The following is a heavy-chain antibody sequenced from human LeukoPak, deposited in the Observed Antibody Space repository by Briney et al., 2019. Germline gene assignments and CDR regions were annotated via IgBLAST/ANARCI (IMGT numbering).Heavy chain of an antibody. V-gene: IGHV3-21*01. CDR3: ARPSGSYYGFDY. CDR1: GFIFSSYT. J-gene: IGHJ4*02. Sequence: GGSLRLSCAASGFIFSSYTMNWVRQAPGKGLEWVSSISSSSSYIYYADSVKGRFTISRDNAKNSLYLQMNSLRAEDTAVYYCARPSGSYYGFDYWGQGTLVTVSS. D-gene: IGHD1-26*01. CDR2: ISSSSSYI.